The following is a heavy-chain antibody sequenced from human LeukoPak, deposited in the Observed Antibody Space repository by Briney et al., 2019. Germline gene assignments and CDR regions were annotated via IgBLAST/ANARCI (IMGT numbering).Heavy chain of an antibody. D-gene: IGHD6-19*01. CDR1: GFTFSSYA. CDR2: ISGSGGKT. J-gene: IGHJ4*02. V-gene: IGHV3-23*01. CDR3: AKGVGSGH. Sequence: GGALRLSCAASGFTFSSYAMSWVRQAPGKGLEWVAAISGSGGKTYYADSVKGRLTISRDNSKNTLYLQMNSLRGEDTAVYYSAKGVGSGHWGQGTLVTLSS.